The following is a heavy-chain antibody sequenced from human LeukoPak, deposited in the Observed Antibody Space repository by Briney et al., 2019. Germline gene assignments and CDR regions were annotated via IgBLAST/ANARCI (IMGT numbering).Heavy chain of an antibody. D-gene: IGHD2-2*01. Sequence: GESLQISCKGSGYSFTSYWIGWVRQLPGKGLEWMGIIHPGDSDTRYSPSFQGQVTISADKSISTAYLQWSSLKASDTAMYYCARRVGYCSSTSCYTPGAFDIWGQGTMVTVSS. J-gene: IGHJ3*02. CDR2: IHPGDSDT. CDR3: ARRVGYCSSTSCYTPGAFDI. V-gene: IGHV5-51*01. CDR1: GYSFTSYW.